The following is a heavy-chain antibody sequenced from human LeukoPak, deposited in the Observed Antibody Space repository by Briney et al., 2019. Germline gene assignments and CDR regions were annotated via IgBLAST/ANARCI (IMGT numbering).Heavy chain of an antibody. CDR2: IYHSDST. J-gene: IGHJ4*02. Sequence: SETLSLTCTVSGYSISSGYYWGWIRPPPEKGLEWIGNIYHSDSTYYNPSLKSRVTISVDMSKNQFSLKLNSVTAADTAVYYCAREFCSGGTCYLDYWGQGTLVTVSS. CDR3: AREFCSGGTCYLDY. CDR1: GYSISSGYY. V-gene: IGHV4-38-2*02. D-gene: IGHD2-15*01.